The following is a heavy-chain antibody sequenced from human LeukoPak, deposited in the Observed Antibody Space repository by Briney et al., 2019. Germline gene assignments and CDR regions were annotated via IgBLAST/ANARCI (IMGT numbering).Heavy chain of an antibody. CDR2: VNSDGSST. D-gene: IGHD6-6*01. J-gene: IGHJ3*02. Sequence: GGSLRLSCAASGFTFSRYWMHWVRQAPGKGLVWVSRVNSDGSSTTYADSVKGRFTISRDNAKNTLYLQMNSLRAEDTAVYYCASLFLCYGCSSSSDALDIWGQGTMVTVSS. CDR3: ASLFLCYGCSSSSDALDI. CDR1: GFTFSRYW. V-gene: IGHV3-74*01.